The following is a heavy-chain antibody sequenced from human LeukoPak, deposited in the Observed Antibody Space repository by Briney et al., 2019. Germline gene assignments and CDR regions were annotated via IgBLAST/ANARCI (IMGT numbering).Heavy chain of an antibody. Sequence: SETLSLTCTVSDGSISSRYWSWIRQPPGKGLEWMAYIYYSGSIDYNPSLKGRATISVDTSKNQFSLKLSSVTTADTAVYFCASPRGDDSGGYYTWYFHHWGQGILVTVSS. CDR1: DGSISSRY. V-gene: IGHV4-59*08. D-gene: IGHD3-22*01. J-gene: IGHJ1*01. CDR2: IYYSGSI. CDR3: ASPRGDDSGGYYTWYFHH.